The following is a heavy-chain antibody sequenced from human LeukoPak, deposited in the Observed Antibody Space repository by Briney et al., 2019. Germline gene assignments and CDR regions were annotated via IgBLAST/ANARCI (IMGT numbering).Heavy chain of an antibody. CDR1: GASISSSTYY. Sequence: SETLSLTCTVSGASISSSTYYWGWIRQPPGKGLEWIGSIYYSGSTNYNPSLKSRVTISVDTSKNQFSLKLSSVTAADTAVYYCARGKPLFMITFGGVMGFDYWGQGTLVTVSS. CDR3: ARGKPLFMITFGGVMGFDY. V-gene: IGHV4-39*07. J-gene: IGHJ4*02. CDR2: IYYSGST. D-gene: IGHD3-16*01.